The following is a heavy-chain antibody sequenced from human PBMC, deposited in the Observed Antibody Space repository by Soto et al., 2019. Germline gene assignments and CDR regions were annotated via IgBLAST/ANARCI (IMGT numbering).Heavy chain of an antibody. Sequence: PSETLSLTCTVSGGSISSYYWSWIRQPPGKGLEWIGYIYYSGSTNYNPSLKSRVTISVDTSKNQFSLKLSSVTAADTAVYYCARIQDTAMVTSYYGMDVWGQGTTVTVSS. D-gene: IGHD5-18*01. V-gene: IGHV4-59*01. J-gene: IGHJ6*02. CDR2: IYYSGST. CDR3: ARIQDTAMVTSYYGMDV. CDR1: GGSISSYY.